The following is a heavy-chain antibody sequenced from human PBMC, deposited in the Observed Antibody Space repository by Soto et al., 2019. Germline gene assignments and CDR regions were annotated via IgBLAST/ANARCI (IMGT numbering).Heavy chain of an antibody. V-gene: IGHV3-21*06. J-gene: IGHJ4*02. Sequence: GGSLRLSCSASGFTFTMDSMNLVLQAPGKGLEWVSSISSTTNYIYYGDSMKGRFTISRDNAKNSLYLEMNSLRAEDTAVYYCARESEDLTSNFDYWGQGTLVTVSS. CDR3: ARESEDLTSNFDY. CDR1: GFTFTMDS. CDR2: ISSTTNYI.